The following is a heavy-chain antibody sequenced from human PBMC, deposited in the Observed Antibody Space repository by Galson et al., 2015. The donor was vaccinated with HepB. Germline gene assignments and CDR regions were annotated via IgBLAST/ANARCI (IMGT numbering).Heavy chain of an antibody. CDR1: GFTFSSYA. CDR2: ISGSGGST. D-gene: IGHD3-10*01. Sequence: SLRLSCAASGFTFSSYAMSWVRQAPGKGLEWVSAISGSGGSTYYADSVKGRFTISRDNSKNTLYLQMNSLRAEDTAVYYCAKDQNYYGSGSYVDWGQGTLVTVSS. CDR3: AKDQNYYGSGSYVD. J-gene: IGHJ4*02. V-gene: IGHV3-23*01.